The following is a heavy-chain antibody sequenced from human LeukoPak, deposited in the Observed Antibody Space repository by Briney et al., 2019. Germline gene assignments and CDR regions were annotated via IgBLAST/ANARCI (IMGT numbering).Heavy chain of an antibody. D-gene: IGHD3-22*01. J-gene: IGHJ5*02. CDR3: ARDLGITMIPRAQPNWFDP. CDR2: INPNSGGT. CDR1: GYTFTGYY. V-gene: IGHV1-2*02. Sequence: ASVKVSCKASGYTFTGYYMHCVRQAPGQGLEWMEWINPNSGGTNYAQKFQGRVTMTRDTSISTAYMELSRLRSDDTAVYYCARDLGITMIPRAQPNWFDPWGQGTLVTVSS.